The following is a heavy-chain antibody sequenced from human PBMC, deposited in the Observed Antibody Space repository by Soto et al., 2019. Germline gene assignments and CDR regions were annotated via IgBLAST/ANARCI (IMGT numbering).Heavy chain of an antibody. CDR2: ISTYHGIT. Sequence: ASVKVSCKTSGYTFSTFGISWVRQAPGQGLEWMGWISTYHGITNYAQMVQGIVIMTTDTSTSTAYMELKSLTSDDTAVYYCAKSGGWQLEDYGYGMDVWGQGTTVTVSS. CDR1: GYTFSTFG. CDR3: AKSGGWQLEDYGYGMDV. D-gene: IGHD6-6*01. V-gene: IGHV1-18*01. J-gene: IGHJ6*02.